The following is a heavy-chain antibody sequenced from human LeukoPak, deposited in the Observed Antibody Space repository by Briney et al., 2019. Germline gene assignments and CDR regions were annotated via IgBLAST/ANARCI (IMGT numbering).Heavy chain of an antibody. J-gene: IGHJ6*03. CDR2: INHSGST. V-gene: IGHV4-34*01. Sequence: NTSETLSLTCAVYGGSFSGYYWSWIRQPPGKGLEWIVEINHSGSTNYNPSLKSRVTISVDTSKNQFSLKLSSVTAADTAVYYCARTRVGCSGGSCYSAYYYYYMDVWGKGTTVTISS. CDR1: GGSFSGYY. CDR3: ARTRVGCSGGSCYSAYYYYYMDV. D-gene: IGHD2-15*01.